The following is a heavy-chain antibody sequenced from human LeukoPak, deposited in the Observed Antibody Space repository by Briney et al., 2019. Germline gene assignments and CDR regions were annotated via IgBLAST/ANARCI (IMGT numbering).Heavy chain of an antibody. Sequence: PSETLSLTCTVSGGSISSGGYYWSWIRQHPGKGLEWIGYIYYSGSTYYNPSLKSRVTISVDTSKNQFSLKLSSVAAADTAVYYCARKPEQWQGLDYWGQGTLVTVSS. D-gene: IGHD6-19*01. J-gene: IGHJ4*02. CDR3: ARKPEQWQGLDY. V-gene: IGHV4-31*03. CDR2: IYYSGST. CDR1: GGSISSGGYY.